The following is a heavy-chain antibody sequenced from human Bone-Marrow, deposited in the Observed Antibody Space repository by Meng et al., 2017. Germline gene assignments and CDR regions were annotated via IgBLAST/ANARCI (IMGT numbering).Heavy chain of an antibody. CDR3: ARAQVYYYGSGSYYNSPFDP. CDR2: INPSGGST. Sequence: ASVKVSCKASGYTFTSYYMHWVRQAPGQGLEWMGIINPSGGSTSYAQKFQGRVTMTRDTSTSTVYMELSSLRSEDTAVYYCARAQVYYYGSGSYYNSPFDPWGQGTLVTVSS. J-gene: IGHJ5*02. D-gene: IGHD3-10*01. V-gene: IGHV1-46*01. CDR1: GYTFTSYY.